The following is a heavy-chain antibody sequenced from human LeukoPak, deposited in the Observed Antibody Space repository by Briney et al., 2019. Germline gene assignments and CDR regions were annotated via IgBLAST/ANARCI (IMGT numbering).Heavy chain of an antibody. CDR2: IIPILGIA. CDR3: ARDSNVDTAMSTY. Sequence: SVKVSCKASGGTFSSYAISWVRQAPGQGLEWMGRIIPILGIANYAQKFQGRVTITADKSTSTAYMELSSLRSEDTAVYYCARDSNVDTAMSTYWGQGTLVTVSS. J-gene: IGHJ4*02. V-gene: IGHV1-69*04. D-gene: IGHD5-18*01. CDR1: GGTFSSYA.